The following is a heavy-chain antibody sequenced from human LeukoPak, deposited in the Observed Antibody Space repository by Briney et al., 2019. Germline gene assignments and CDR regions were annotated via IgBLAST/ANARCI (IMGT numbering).Heavy chain of an antibody. CDR1: GGSISSSSYY. J-gene: IGHJ4*02. Sequence: PSETLSLTCTVSGGSISSSSYYWGWIRQPPGKGLEWIGSIYYSGSTYYNPSLKSRVTISVDTSKNQFSLKLSSVTAADTAVYYCARGRPPWVHWGQGTLVTVSS. V-gene: IGHV4-39*01. CDR3: ARGRPPWVH. D-gene: IGHD2-15*01. CDR2: IYYSGST.